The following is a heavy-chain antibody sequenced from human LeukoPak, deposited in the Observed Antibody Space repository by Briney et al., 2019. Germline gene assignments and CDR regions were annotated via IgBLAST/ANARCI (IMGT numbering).Heavy chain of an antibody. J-gene: IGHJ4*02. D-gene: IGHD2-15*01. CDR3: ARQDCSGGSCYLDY. Sequence: GGSLRLSCAASGFTFSSFAMSWVRQAPGKGLEWVSAISDSGGTTYYADSVKGRFTISRDYSKNTLFLQMNSLRTEDTAVYYCARQDCSGGSCYLDYWGQGTLVTVSS. CDR1: GFTFSSFA. V-gene: IGHV3-23*01. CDR2: ISDSGGTT.